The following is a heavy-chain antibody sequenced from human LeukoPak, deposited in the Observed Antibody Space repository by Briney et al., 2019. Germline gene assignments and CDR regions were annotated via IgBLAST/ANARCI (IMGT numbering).Heavy chain of an antibody. CDR3: ARNYYGSGSYARYYYYYYMDV. CDR2: INHSGST. D-gene: IGHD3-10*01. V-gene: IGHV4-34*01. CDR1: GGSFSGYY. J-gene: IGHJ6*03. Sequence: SETLSLTCAVYGGSFSGYYWSWIRQPPGKGLEWIGEINHSGSTNYNPSLKSRITISVDTSENQFSLKLSSVTAADTAVYYCARNYYGSGSYARYYYYYYMDVWGKGTTVTVSS.